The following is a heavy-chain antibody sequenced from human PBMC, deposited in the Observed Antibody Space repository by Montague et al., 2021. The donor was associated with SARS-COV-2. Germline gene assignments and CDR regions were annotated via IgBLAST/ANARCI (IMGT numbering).Heavy chain of an antibody. Sequence: TLSLTCTVSGGSISSGSYDWSWIRQPAGKGLEWIGRIYTSGSTNYNPSLKSRVTISVDTSKNQFSLKLSSVTAADTAVYYCAREIGLVTIFGVVTISGWFDPWGQGTLVTVSS. J-gene: IGHJ5*02. D-gene: IGHD3-3*01. V-gene: IGHV4-61*02. CDR3: AREIGLVTIFGVVTISGWFDP. CDR1: GGSISSGSYD. CDR2: IYTSGST.